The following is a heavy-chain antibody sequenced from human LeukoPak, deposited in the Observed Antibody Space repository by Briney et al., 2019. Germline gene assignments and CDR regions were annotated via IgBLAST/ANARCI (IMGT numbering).Heavy chain of an antibody. CDR3: AREVTGYSVGYYYYGMDV. V-gene: IGHV3-48*01. D-gene: IGHD3-9*01. CDR1: EFTFSSYS. J-gene: IGHJ6*02. Sequence: GGSLRLSCAASEFTFSSYSMNWVRQAPGKGLEWVSYITDSGNSKSYADSVKGRFTISRDNSKNTLYLQMNSLRAEDTAVYYCAREVTGYSVGYYYYGMDVWGQGTTVTVSS. CDR2: ITDSGNSK.